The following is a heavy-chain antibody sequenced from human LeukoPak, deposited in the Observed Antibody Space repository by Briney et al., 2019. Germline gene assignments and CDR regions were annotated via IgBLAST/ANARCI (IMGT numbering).Heavy chain of an antibody. V-gene: IGHV3-64*04. Sequence: GGSLRLSCSASGFTFSSYAMYWVRQAPGKGLEYVSGISSNGGSTYYADSVKGRFTISRDNSKNTLYLQMNSLRAEDTAVYYCAKESNLSTGDFDYWGQGTLVTVSS. CDR1: GFTFSSYA. J-gene: IGHJ4*02. CDR3: AKESNLSTGDFDY. D-gene: IGHD2-2*01. CDR2: ISSNGGST.